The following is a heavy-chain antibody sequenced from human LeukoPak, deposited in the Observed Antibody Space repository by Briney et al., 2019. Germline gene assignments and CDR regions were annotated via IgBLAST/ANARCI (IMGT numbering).Heavy chain of an antibody. V-gene: IGHV3-21*01. CDR3: VRAEVGTTLKYYYYYMDV. D-gene: IGHD1-26*01. Sequence: GGSLRLSCAASEFTFSSYTMNWVRQAPGKGLEWVSSISSSSSYIHYVDSVKGRFTISRDNAKNSLYLQMNSLRAEDTAVYYCVRAEVGTTLKYYYYYMDVWGKGTTVTVSS. CDR2: ISSSSSYI. CDR1: EFTFSSYT. J-gene: IGHJ6*03.